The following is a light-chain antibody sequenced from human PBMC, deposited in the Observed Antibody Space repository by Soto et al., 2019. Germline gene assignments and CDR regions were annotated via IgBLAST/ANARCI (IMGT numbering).Light chain of an antibody. CDR3: SSYTSGTTLYV. CDR1: SSDVGGYNY. J-gene: IGLJ1*01. V-gene: IGLV2-14*01. Sequence: QSALTQPASVSGSPGQSITISCTGASSDVGGYNYVSWYQHHAGKAPRLMIYASSNRPSGVSHRFSGSRSGNTASLTISGLQAEDEAYYYCSSYTSGTTLYVFGTGTKLTVL. CDR2: ASS.